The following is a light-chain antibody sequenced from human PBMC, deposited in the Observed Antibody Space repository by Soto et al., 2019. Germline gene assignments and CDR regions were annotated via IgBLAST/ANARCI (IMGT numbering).Light chain of an antibody. CDR3: QHYNSYSEA. CDR1: QTISSW. Sequence: DIQMTQSPSTLSGSVGDRVTITCRASQTISSWLAWYQQKPGKAPKLLIYKASTLQSGVPSRCSGSGSGTEFTLTISSLQPDDFATYYCQHYNSYSEAFGQGTKVELK. V-gene: IGKV1-5*03. J-gene: IGKJ1*01. CDR2: KAS.